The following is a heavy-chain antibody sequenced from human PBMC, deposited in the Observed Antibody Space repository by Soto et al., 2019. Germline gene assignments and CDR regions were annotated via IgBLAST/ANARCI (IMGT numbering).Heavy chain of an antibody. D-gene: IGHD2-15*01. CDR1: GFPFSDSA. CDR2: LSVSGGNT. Sequence: EVQLLESGGGLVQPGGSLRRSCADSGFPFSDSAMSWFRQAPGKGLAWVSRLSVSGGNTYYADSVMGRFTISRDNSKNTLYLQMNSLRAEDTAVYYCAKAAYCSGGSCQVAFAIWGQGTMVTASA. J-gene: IGHJ3*02. V-gene: IGHV3-23*01. CDR3: AKAAYCSGGSCQVAFAI.